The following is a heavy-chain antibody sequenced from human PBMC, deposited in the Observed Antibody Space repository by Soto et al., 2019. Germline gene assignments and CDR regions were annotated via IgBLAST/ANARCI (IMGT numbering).Heavy chain of an antibody. D-gene: IGHD1-26*01. V-gene: IGHV4-28*01. CDR2: IYYSGTT. J-gene: IGHJ4*02. Sequence: QEQLQESGPGLVKPWDTLSLTCADSGYSISSSNWWGWIRQPPGKGLEWIGYIYYSGTTYYNPSLKSRVTMSVDTSKNQFSLKLTSVTAVDTAVYYCARREIQGPIDYWGQGTLVTVSS. CDR3: ARREIQGPIDY. CDR1: GYSISSSNW.